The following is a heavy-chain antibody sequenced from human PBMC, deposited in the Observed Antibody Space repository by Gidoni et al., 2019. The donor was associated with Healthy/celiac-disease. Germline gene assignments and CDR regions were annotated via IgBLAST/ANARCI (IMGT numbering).Heavy chain of an antibody. CDR3: ARDPTHSNSGSYESDY. CDR1: GFSFISYW. Sequence: EVQLVESGGGLVQPGGSLRLSCPASGFSFISYWMSWVRQAPGKGLEWVANIKQDGSEKYYVDSVKGRFTISRDNAKNSLYLQMNSLRAEDTAVYYCARDPTHSNSGSYESDYWGQGTLVTVSS. V-gene: IGHV3-7*01. D-gene: IGHD1-26*01. CDR2: IKQDGSEK. J-gene: IGHJ4*02.